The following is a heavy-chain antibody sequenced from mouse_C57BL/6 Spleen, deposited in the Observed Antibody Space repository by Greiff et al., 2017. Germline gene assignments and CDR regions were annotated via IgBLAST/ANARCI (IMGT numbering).Heavy chain of an antibody. D-gene: IGHD1-1*01. V-gene: IGHV1-72*01. CDR3: ARWDVITTGGGMDY. J-gene: IGHJ4*01. CDR1: GYTFTSYW. CDR2: IDPNSGGT. Sequence: QVQLQQPGAELVKPGASVKLSCKASGYTFTSYWMHWVKQRPGRGLEWIGRIDPNSGGTKYNEKFKSKATLTVDKPSSTAYMQLSSLTSEDSAVYYFARWDVITTGGGMDYWGQGTSVTVSS.